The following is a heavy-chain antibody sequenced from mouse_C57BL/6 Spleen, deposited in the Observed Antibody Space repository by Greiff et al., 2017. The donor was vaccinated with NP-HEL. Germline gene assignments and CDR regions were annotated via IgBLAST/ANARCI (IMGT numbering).Heavy chain of an antibody. Sequence: VQLQQSGPVLVKPGASVKISCKASGYTFTDYYMNWVKQSHGKSLEWIGVINPYNGGTSYNQKFKGKATLTVDKSSSTAYMELNSLTSEDSAVYYCARRTVVDAMDYWGQGTSVTVSS. CDR2: INPYNGGT. J-gene: IGHJ4*01. CDR1: GYTFTDYY. D-gene: IGHD1-1*01. V-gene: IGHV1-19*01. CDR3: ARRTVVDAMDY.